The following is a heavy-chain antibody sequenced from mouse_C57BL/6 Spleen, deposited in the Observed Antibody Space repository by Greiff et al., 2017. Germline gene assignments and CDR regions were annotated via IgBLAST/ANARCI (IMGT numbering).Heavy chain of an antibody. CDR1: GYTFTSYW. V-gene: IGHV1-64*01. CDR2: IHPNSGST. J-gene: IGHJ3*01. Sequence: QVQLQQPGAELVKPGASVKLSCKASGYTFTSYWMHWVKQRPGQGLEWIGMIHPNSGSTNYNEKFKSKATLTVDKSSSTAYMQLSSLTSEDSAVYDCARSGGSSAWFAYWGQGTLVTVSA. CDR3: ARSGGSSAWFAY. D-gene: IGHD1-1*01.